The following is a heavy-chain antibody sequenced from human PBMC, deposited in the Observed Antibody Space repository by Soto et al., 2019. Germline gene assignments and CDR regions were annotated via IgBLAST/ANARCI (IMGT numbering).Heavy chain of an antibody. CDR3: ARLGGDIVVVPAANGIGNYYYYYGMDV. Sequence: GESLKISCKGSGYSFTSYWISWVRQMPGKGLEWMGRIDPSDSYTNYSPSFQGHVTISADKSISTAYLQWSSLKASDTVMYYCARLGGDIVVVPAANGIGNYYYYYGMDVWGQGTTVTVSS. CDR1: GYSFTSYW. D-gene: IGHD2-2*01. V-gene: IGHV5-10-1*01. CDR2: IDPSDSYT. J-gene: IGHJ6*02.